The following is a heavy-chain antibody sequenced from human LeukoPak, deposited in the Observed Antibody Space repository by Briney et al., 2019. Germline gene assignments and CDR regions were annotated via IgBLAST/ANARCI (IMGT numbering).Heavy chain of an antibody. Sequence: GGSLRLSCAASGFAFSSYWMHWVRQAPGKGLAWVSQINSDGSTTSYADSVKDRFTFSRDNAKNTLSLQMNSLRAEDTAVYFCARDRGDAFDIWGQGRMVTV. CDR3: ARDRGDAFDI. J-gene: IGHJ3*02. CDR2: INSDGSTT. V-gene: IGHV3-74*01. CDR1: GFAFSSYW.